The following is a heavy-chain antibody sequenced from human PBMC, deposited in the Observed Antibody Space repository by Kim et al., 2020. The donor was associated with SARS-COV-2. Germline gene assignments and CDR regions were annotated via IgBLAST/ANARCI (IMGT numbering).Heavy chain of an antibody. Sequence: DYAAPVKGRFTISRDDSKNTLYLQMNSLKTEDTAVYYCTTDLFRQWRRVYWGQGTLVTVSS. CDR3: TTDLFRQWRRVY. D-gene: IGHD6-19*01. V-gene: IGHV3-15*01. J-gene: IGHJ4*02.